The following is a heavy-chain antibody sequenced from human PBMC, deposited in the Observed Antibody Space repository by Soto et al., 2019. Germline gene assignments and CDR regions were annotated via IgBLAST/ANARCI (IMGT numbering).Heavy chain of an antibody. J-gene: IGHJ4*02. CDR2: INPSGGST. CDR3: ALILTGYYGTARFDY. CDR1: GYTFTSYY. D-gene: IGHD3-9*01. V-gene: IGHV1-46*01. Sequence: QVQLVQSGAEVKKPGASVKVSCKASGYTFTSYYMHWVRQAPGQGLEWMGIINPSGGSTSYAQKFRGRVTMTSEASTSTVYMELSSLRSEDTAVYYCALILTGYYGTARFDYWGQGTLVTVSS.